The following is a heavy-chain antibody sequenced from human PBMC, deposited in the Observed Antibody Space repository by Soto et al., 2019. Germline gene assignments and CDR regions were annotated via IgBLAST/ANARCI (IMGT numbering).Heavy chain of an antibody. Sequence: SETLSLTCTVSGGSINFYYWSWIRQPPGKGLEWIGYIYYTGSTNYNPSLKSRVTISIDTSKNHFSLKLSSVTAADTAVYYCARHVIYDSSGYPFDYWGQGTLVTVSS. V-gene: IGHV4-59*08. CDR3: ARHVIYDSSGYPFDY. CDR2: IYYTGST. CDR1: GGSINFYY. J-gene: IGHJ4*02. D-gene: IGHD3-22*01.